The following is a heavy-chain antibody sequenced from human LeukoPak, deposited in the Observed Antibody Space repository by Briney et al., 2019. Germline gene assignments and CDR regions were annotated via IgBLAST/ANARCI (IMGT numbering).Heavy chain of an antibody. J-gene: IGHJ5*02. CDR3: ARALGYCSGGSCTRGYNWFDP. D-gene: IGHD2-15*01. CDR2: IYYGGST. V-gene: IGHV4-39*01. Sequence: PSETLSLTCTVAGGSISSSDYYWGWIRQPPGKGLERIGSIYYGGSTYYNPSLKSRVTISVDTSMNQFSLKLSFVTTADTAVYYCARALGYCSGGSCTRGYNWFDPWGQGTLVTVPS. CDR1: GGSISSSDYY.